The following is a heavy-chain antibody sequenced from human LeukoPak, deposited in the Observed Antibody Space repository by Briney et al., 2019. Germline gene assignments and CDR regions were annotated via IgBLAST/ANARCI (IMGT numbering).Heavy chain of an antibody. CDR2: ISSSSSTI. V-gene: IGHV3-48*01. CDR1: GFTSSSYS. J-gene: IGHJ6*03. D-gene: IGHD2-2*01. CDR3: ARELKGYCSSTSSSSYNYYYYMNV. Sequence: PGGSVRLSCAASGFTSSSYSMNWLRQAPGEGLVWGSYISSSSSTIYYADYEKGRFTISRDNAKNSLYLQINSLRAEDTAVYYCARELKGYCSSTSSSSYNYYYYMNVWGKGTPVTVSS.